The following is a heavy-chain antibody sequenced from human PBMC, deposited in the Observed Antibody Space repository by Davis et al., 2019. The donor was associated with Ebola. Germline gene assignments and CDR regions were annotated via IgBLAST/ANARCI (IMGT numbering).Heavy chain of an antibody. J-gene: IGHJ6*04. D-gene: IGHD6-6*01. CDR2: IYSGGST. Sequence: GESLKISCAASGFTFSHLGMHWVRQAPGKGLEWVSVIYSGGSTYYAASVKGRFTISRDNSKNTLYLQMNSLRAEDTAVYYCARDGGIAARPGQDYYYYYGMDVWGKGTTVTVSS. CDR1: GFTFSHLG. V-gene: IGHV3-53*01. CDR3: ARDGGIAARPGQDYYYYYGMDV.